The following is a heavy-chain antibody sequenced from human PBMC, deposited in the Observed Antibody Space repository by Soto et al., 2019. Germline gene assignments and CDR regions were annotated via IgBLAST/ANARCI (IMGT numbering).Heavy chain of an antibody. CDR3: ARDNSYALDV. CDR2: INSDVSST. V-gene: IGHV3-74*03. J-gene: IGHJ6*02. CDR1: DFRFSNRC. Sequence: PXGCLRRSSVASDFRFSNRCTHWVRQVPGKGLVWVSHINSDVSSTTYADSVKGRFTISRDNAKKTVYLQMNSLRAEHTAVHFCARDNSYALDVCGQGTTVTVSS.